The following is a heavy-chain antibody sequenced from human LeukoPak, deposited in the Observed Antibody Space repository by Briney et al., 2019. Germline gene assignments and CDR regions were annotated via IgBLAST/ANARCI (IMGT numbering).Heavy chain of an antibody. D-gene: IGHD1-14*01. Sequence: SVKVSCKTSGATFVSFDINWVRQAPGQGLEWMGRIIPILGATNYAQKFQGTVTLTADTSTNTAYMELSNLRSKDTALYFCASRSHRKAFDIWGQGTMVTVSS. CDR2: IIPILGAT. CDR3: ASRSHRKAFDI. V-gene: IGHV1-69*04. J-gene: IGHJ3*02. CDR1: GATFVSFD.